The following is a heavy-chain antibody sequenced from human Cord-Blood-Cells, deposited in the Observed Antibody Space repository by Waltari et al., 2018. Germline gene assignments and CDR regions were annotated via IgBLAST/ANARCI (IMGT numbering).Heavy chain of an antibody. CDR1: GYTFTGYY. CDR3: ARGGGRSSSYYYYGMDV. Sequence: QVQLVQSGAEVKKPGASVKVSCKASGYTFTGYYMHWVRQAPGQGLEWMGWINPNSGGTNYAQKFQGWVTMTRDTSMSTAYRELSRLRSDDTAVYYCARGGGRSSSYYYYGMDVWGQGTTVTVSS. J-gene: IGHJ6*02. CDR2: INPNSGGT. V-gene: IGHV1-2*04. D-gene: IGHD6-6*01.